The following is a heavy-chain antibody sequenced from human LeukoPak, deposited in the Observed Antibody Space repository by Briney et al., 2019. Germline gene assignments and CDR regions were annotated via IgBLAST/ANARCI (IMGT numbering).Heavy chain of an antibody. V-gene: IGHV1-2*06. J-gene: IGHJ5*02. Sequence: GASVKVSCKASGYTFTSYYMHWVRQAPGQGLEWMGRINPNSGGTNYAQKFQGRVTMTRDTSISTAYMELSRLRSDDTAVYYCAREGRYSSSEGNWFDPWGQGTLVTVSS. D-gene: IGHD6-13*01. CDR1: GYTFTSYY. CDR2: INPNSGGT. CDR3: AREGRYSSSEGNWFDP.